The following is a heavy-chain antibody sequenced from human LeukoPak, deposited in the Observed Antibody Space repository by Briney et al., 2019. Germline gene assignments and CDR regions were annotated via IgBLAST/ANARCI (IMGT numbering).Heavy chain of an antibody. CDR1: GFTFSTYA. CDR2: TSYDGSNR. CDR3: AKDGGWPEYYYMDV. J-gene: IGHJ6*03. D-gene: IGHD3-3*01. V-gene: IGHV3-30*04. Sequence: GGSLRLSCAASGFTFSTYAMHWVRQAPGKGLEWVALTSYDGSNRYYADSVKGRFIISSDNSKNTLYLQMNSLRAEDTAVYYCAKDGGWPEYYYMDVWGKGTTVTVSS.